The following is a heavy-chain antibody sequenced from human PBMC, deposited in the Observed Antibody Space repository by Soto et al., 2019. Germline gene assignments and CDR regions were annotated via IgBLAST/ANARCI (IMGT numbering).Heavy chain of an antibody. J-gene: IGHJ3*02. Sequence: PGGSLRLSCAASGFTFSSYEMNWVRQAPGKGLEWVSYISSSGSTIYYADSVKGRFTISRDNAKNSLYLQMNSLRAEDTAVYYCARDTGDAFDIWRQGTMVTVSS. CDR2: ISSSGSTI. CDR1: GFTFSSYE. D-gene: IGHD2-8*02. V-gene: IGHV3-48*03. CDR3: ARDTGDAFDI.